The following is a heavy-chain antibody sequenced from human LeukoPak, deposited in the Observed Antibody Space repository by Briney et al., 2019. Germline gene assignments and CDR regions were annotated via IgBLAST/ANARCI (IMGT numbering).Heavy chain of an antibody. Sequence: ASVKVSCKASGGTFSSYAISWVRQAPGQGLEWMGGIIPIFGTANYAQKFQGRVTITADESTSTAYMELRSLRSDDTAVYYCARERITMVRGMDVWGKGTTVTVSS. CDR1: GGTFSSYA. CDR3: ARERITMVRGMDV. D-gene: IGHD3-10*01. J-gene: IGHJ6*04. CDR2: IIPIFGTA. V-gene: IGHV1-69*13.